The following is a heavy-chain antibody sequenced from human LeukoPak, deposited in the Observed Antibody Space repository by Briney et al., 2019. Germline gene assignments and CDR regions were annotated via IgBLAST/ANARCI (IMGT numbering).Heavy chain of an antibody. Sequence: GGSLRLSCAASGFTFSSYEMNWVRQAPGKGLQWVSDISSSGTTIYYADSVKGRFTISRDNAKNSLYLQMNSLRAEDTAAYYCARKYCSTTSCLFDNWGQGTLVTVSS. CDR3: ARKYCSTTSCLFDN. J-gene: IGHJ4*02. CDR2: ISSSGTTI. V-gene: IGHV3-48*03. D-gene: IGHD2-2*01. CDR1: GFTFSSYE.